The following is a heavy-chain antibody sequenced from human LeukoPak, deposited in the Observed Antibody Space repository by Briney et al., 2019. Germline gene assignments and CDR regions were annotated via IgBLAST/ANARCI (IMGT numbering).Heavy chain of an antibody. CDR1: GFTFSSYA. Sequence: AGGSLRLSCAASGFTFSSYAMSWVRQAPGKGLEWVSAISGSGGSTYYADSVKGRFTISRDNSKNTLYLQTNSLRAEDTAVYYCAKHRFLEWLSWFDPWGQGTLVTVSS. CDR3: AKHRFLEWLSWFDP. V-gene: IGHV3-23*01. J-gene: IGHJ5*02. CDR2: ISGSGGST. D-gene: IGHD3-3*01.